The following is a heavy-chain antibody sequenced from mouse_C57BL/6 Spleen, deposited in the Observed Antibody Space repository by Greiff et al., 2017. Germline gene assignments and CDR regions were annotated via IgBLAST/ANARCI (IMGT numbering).Heavy chain of an antibody. J-gene: IGHJ1*03. CDR1: GFSLTSYA. CDR3: ARERERDPTVVEYCDV. Sequence: QVQLKESGPGLVAPSQSLSITCTVSGFSLTSYAISWVRQPPGKGLEWLGVIWTGGGTNYNSALKSRPSISKDNSKSQVFLKMNSLQTDDTARYYCARERERDPTVVEYCDVWGTGTTVTVSS. V-gene: IGHV2-9-1*01. D-gene: IGHD1-1*01. CDR2: IWTGGGT.